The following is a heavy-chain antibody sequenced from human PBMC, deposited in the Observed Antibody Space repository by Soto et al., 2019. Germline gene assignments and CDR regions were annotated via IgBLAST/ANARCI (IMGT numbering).Heavy chain of an antibody. J-gene: IGHJ5*02. CDR2: IYYSGST. Sequence: PSETRSLTCTVSGGCISRYYWSWIRQPPGKGLEWIGYIYYSGSTNYNPSLKSRVTISVDTSKNQFSLKLSSVTAADTAVYYCARAAFYDFWSGYYTRGWFDPWGQGTLVTVSS. V-gene: IGHV4-59*01. D-gene: IGHD3-3*01. CDR1: GGCISRYY. CDR3: ARAAFYDFWSGYYTRGWFDP.